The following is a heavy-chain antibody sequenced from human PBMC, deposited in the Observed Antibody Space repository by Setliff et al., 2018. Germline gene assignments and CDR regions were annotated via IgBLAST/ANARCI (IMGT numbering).Heavy chain of an antibody. CDR3: ARGVYCSSTSCSPGLNWFDP. J-gene: IGHJ5*02. V-gene: IGHV4-34*01. CDR1: GGSFSGYY. D-gene: IGHD2-2*01. Sequence: LSLTCAVYGGSFSGYYWSWIRQPPGKGLEWIGEINHSGSTNHNPSLKSRVTISVDTSKNQFSLKLSSVTAADTAVYYCARGVYCSSTSCSPGLNWFDPWGQGTLVTVSS. CDR2: INHSGST.